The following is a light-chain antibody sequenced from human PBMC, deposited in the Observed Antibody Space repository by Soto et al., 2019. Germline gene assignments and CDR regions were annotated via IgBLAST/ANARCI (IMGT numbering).Light chain of an antibody. V-gene: IGKV3-20*01. CDR2: GAS. CDR1: QSVSSSY. Sequence: EIVLTQSPGTLSLSPGERATLSCRASQSVSSSYLAWYQQKPGQAPMLLIYGASSRATGIPDRFSGSGSGTDFPLSISRREPEDFAVYYCQHYGSSPGTFGQGTKVEIK. CDR3: QHYGSSPGT. J-gene: IGKJ1*01.